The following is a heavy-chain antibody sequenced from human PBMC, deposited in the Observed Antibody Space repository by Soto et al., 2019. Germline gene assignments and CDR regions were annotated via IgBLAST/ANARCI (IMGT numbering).Heavy chain of an antibody. CDR3: ARDGGFCTNGVCPVYYYYGMDV. CDR1: GGSISSGEYY. V-gene: IGHV4-30-4*01. D-gene: IGHD2-8*01. J-gene: IGHJ6*02. CDR2: IYYSGTT. Sequence: SETLSLTCTVSGGSISSGEYYWSWIRQPPGEGLEWIGNIYYSGTTYNNPSLKSRVTISVDTSNNQFSLKLSSVTAADTAVYYCARDGGFCTNGVCPVYYYYGMDVGGQGPTVTSP.